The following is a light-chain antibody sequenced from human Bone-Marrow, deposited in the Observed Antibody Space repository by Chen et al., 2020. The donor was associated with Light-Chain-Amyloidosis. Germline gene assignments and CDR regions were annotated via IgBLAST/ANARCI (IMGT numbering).Light chain of an antibody. V-gene: IGLV1-40*01. J-gene: IGLJ3*02. CDR2: GNS. Sequence: QSVLTQPPSGSGAPGQRVTISCTGSSSNIGAGYDVHWYQQLPGTAPKLLIYGNSNRPSGVPDRFSGSKSGTSASLAITGLQAEDEADYYCQSYDSSLSGSTVFGGGTKLTVL. CDR3: QSYDSSLSGSTV. CDR1: SSNIGAGYD.